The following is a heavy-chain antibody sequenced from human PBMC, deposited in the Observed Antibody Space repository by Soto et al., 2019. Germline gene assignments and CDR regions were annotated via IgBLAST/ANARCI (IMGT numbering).Heavy chain of an antibody. D-gene: IGHD6-13*01. CDR2: ISSSSSYI. CDR3: ARGVKAIDY. Sequence: EVQLVESGGGLVKPGGSLRLSCAGSGFTFSSYSMYWVRQAPGKGLEWVSSISSSSSYIYYANSVKGRFTISRDNAKNSLYLQMNSLRADDTAVYYCARGVKAIDYCGQGSLVTVSS. V-gene: IGHV3-21*01. CDR1: GFTFSSYS. J-gene: IGHJ4*02.